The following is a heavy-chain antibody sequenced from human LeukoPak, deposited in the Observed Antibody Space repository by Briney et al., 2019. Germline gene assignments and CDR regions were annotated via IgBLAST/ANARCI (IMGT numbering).Heavy chain of an antibody. V-gene: IGHV3-53*01. CDR1: GFTVSSNY. J-gene: IGHJ5*02. CDR2: IYSGGST. D-gene: IGHD1-26*01. Sequence: GGSLRLSCAASGFTVSSNYMSWVRQAPGKGLEWVSIIYSGGSTYYADSVKGRFTISRDNSKNTLYLQMNSLRAEDTAVYYCAREVGATRGLDPWGQGTLVTVSS. CDR3: AREVGATRGLDP.